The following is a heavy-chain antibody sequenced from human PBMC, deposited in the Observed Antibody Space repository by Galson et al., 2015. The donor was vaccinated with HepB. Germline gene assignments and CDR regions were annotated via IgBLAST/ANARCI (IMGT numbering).Heavy chain of an antibody. D-gene: IGHD2-2*01. CDR2: ISYDGSNK. J-gene: IGHJ4*02. Sequence: SLRLSCAASGFTFSRYAMHWVRQAPGKGLEWVAVISYDGSNKYYADSVKGRFTISRDTSKNTLYLQMNSLRAEDTAVYYCVRELYCSRTSCYIWGIFDYWGQGTLVTVSS. CDR3: VRELYCSRTSCYIWGIFDY. V-gene: IGHV3-30-3*01. CDR1: GFTFSRYA.